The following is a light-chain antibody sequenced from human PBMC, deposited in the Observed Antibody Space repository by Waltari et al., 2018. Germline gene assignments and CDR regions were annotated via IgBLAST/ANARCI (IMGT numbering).Light chain of an antibody. CDR2: DVT. Sequence: QSALTQPASVSGTPGQSITISCTGTSSDVGGYNSVSWYHQHPGIAPKLLIYDVTYRPSGVSNRFSGSKSGNTASLTISGLQAEDEADYYCSSYTSTRTLVFGGGTKLTVL. CDR3: SSYTSTRTLV. V-gene: IGLV2-14*03. J-gene: IGLJ2*01. CDR1: SSDVGGYNS.